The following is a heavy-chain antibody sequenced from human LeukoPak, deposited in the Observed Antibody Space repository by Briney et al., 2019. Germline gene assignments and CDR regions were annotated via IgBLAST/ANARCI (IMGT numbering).Heavy chain of an antibody. V-gene: IGHV4-61*02. Sequence: PSQTLSLTCTVSGGSISSGSYYWSWIRQPAGKGLEWIGRIYTSGSTNYNPSLKSRVTISVDTSKNQFSLKLSSVTAADTAVYYCARDKYYDFWSGYYGSYAFDIWGQGTMVTASS. D-gene: IGHD3-3*01. CDR3: ARDKYYDFWSGYYGSYAFDI. J-gene: IGHJ3*02. CDR2: IYTSGST. CDR1: GGSISSGSYY.